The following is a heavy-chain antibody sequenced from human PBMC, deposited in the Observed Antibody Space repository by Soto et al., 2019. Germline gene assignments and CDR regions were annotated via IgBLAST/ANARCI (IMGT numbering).Heavy chain of an antibody. J-gene: IGHJ6*02. D-gene: IGHD1-26*01. V-gene: IGHV3-23*01. CDR2: ISGSGGST. CDR1: GFTFSSYA. Sequence: EVQLLESGGGLVQPGGSLRLSCAASGFTFSSYAMSWVRQAPGKGLEWVSAISGSGGSTYYADAVKGRFTISRDNSKNTLYLQMNSLRAEDTAVYYCAKDEVGAIYYYDNGMDVWGQGTTVTVSS. CDR3: AKDEVGAIYYYDNGMDV.